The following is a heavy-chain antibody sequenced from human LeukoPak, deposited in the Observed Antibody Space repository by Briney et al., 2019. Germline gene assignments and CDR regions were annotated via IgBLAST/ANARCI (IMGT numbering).Heavy chain of an antibody. V-gene: IGHV3-21*01. J-gene: IGHJ4*02. D-gene: IGHD1-26*01. CDR1: GFTFSSYS. Sequence: PGGSLRLSCAASGFTFSSYSMNWVRQAPGKGLEWVSSISSSSSYIYYADSVKGRFTISRDNAKNSLYLQMNSLRAEDTAVYYCARGLLRGANFDYRGQGTLVTVSS. CDR2: ISSSSSYI. CDR3: ARGLLRGANFDY.